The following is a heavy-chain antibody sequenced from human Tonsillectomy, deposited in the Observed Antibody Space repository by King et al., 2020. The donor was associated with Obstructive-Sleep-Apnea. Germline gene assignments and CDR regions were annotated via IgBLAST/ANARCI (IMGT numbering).Heavy chain of an antibody. CDR1: GFTFSSYA. J-gene: IGHJ4*02. CDR2: IMGSGGST. V-gene: IGHV3-23*04. Sequence: VQLVESGGGLVQPGGSLRLSCAASGFTFSSYAMSWVRQAPGKGLEWVSAIMGSGGSTYYADSVKGRFTISRDNSKNTLYLQMNSLGAEDTAVYYCATNYYGSGSYFDYWGQGTLVTVSS. CDR3: ATNYYGSGSYFDY. D-gene: IGHD3-10*01.